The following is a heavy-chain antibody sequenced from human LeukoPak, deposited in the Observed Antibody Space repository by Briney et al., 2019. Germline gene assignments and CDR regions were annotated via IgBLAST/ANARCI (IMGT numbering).Heavy chain of an antibody. V-gene: IGHV3-23*01. D-gene: IGHD2-21*01. CDR2: ISGTADSK. Sequence: GGSLRLSCAASRFIFRNYAMSWVRQAPGRGLEWLSIISGTADSKYYADSVKGRFTISRDNPRSTLYLEMNILRAEDTAVYYCVLRPEYGSGDYPFEHWGQGALVTVAA. CDR3: VLRPEYGSGDYPFEH. J-gene: IGHJ4*02. CDR1: RFIFRNYA.